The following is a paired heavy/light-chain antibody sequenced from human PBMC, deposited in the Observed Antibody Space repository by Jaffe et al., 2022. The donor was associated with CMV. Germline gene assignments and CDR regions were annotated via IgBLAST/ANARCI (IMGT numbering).Heavy chain of an antibody. CDR2: INPNTGGT. V-gene: IGHV1-2*02. D-gene: IGHD4-17*01. CDR3: ARVFRRGYGPVDY. CDR1: GYTFTDRY. Sequence: QVQLVQSGAEVRKPGASVKVSCKASGYTFTDRYLHWVRQAPGQGLEWLGWINPNTGGTKYAQRFQGRVTMTRDTSISTAYMELKRLRSDDTAVYYCARVFRRGYGPVDYWGQGTLVTVSS. J-gene: IGHJ4*02.
Light chain of an antibody. CDR1: QTISTW. J-gene: IGKJ1*01. V-gene: IGKV1-5*03. CDR3: QQYNLYSGT. Sequence: DIQMTQSPSTLSASVGDRVTITCRANQTISTWLAWYQQKPGKAPKFLMYKASTLVDGVPSRFSGSGSGTDFTLTISSLQPDDFATYYCQQYNLYSGTFGQGTKVEIK. CDR2: KAS.